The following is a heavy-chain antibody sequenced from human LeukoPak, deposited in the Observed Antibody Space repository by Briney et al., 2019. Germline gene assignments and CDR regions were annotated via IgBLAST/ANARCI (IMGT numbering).Heavy chain of an antibody. V-gene: IGHV3-23*01. D-gene: IGHD5-12*01. J-gene: IGHJ3*02. Sequence: GGSLRLSCAASGFTFSSYAMSWVRQAPGKGLEWVSAISGSGGSTYYADSVKGRFTISRDNSKNTLYLQMNSLRAEDTAVYYCAKDRVGYSGYLDAFDIWGQGTMVTVSS. CDR2: ISGSGGST. CDR3: AKDRVGYSGYLDAFDI. CDR1: GFTFSSYA.